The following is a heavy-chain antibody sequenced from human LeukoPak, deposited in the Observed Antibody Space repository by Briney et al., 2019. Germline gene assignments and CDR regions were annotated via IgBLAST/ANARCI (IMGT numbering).Heavy chain of an antibody. CDR2: IYPGDSDT. D-gene: IGHD3-22*01. CDR3: ARQGNYYDSSGYQNAFDI. V-gene: IGHV5-51*01. Sequence: GESLKISCKGSGYSFTSYWIGWVRQMPGKGLEWMGIIYPGDSDTRYSSSFQGQVTISADKSISTAYLQWSSLKASDTAMYYCARQGNYYDSSGYQNAFDIWGQGTMVTVSS. CDR1: GYSFTSYW. J-gene: IGHJ3*02.